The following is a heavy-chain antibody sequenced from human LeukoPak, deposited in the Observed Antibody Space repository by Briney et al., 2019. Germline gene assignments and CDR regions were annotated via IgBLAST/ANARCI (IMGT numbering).Heavy chain of an antibody. CDR2: MNPNSGNT. V-gene: IGHV1-8*01. J-gene: IGHJ4*02. CDR3: ARMGYCSSTSCSDLDY. Sequence: ASVKVSCKASGYTFTSYDINWVRQATGQGLEWMGWMNPNSGNTGYAQKFQGRVTMTRNTSISTAYMELSSLRSEDTAVYYCARMGYCSSTSCSDLDYWGQGTLVTASS. CDR1: GYTFTSYD. D-gene: IGHD2-2*01.